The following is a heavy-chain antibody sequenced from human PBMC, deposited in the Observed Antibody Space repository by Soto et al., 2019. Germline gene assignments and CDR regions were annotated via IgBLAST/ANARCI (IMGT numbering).Heavy chain of an antibody. CDR2: INPNSGGT. Sequence: ASVKVSCKASGYTFTGYYMHWVRQAPGQELEWMGWINPNSGGTNYAQKFQGRVTMTRDTSISTAYMELSRLRSDDTAVYYCARDRKIGGYDSNAFDIWGQGKMVTVSS. CDR3: ARDRKIGGYDSNAFDI. CDR1: GYTFTGYY. D-gene: IGHD5-12*01. V-gene: IGHV1-2*02. J-gene: IGHJ3*02.